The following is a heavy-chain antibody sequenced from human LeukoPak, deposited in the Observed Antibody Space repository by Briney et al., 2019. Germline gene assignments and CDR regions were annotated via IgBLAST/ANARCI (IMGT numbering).Heavy chain of an antibody. CDR3: ARDPPRYCSSTSCYQVY. V-gene: IGHV3-30*04. D-gene: IGHD2-2*01. CDR2: ISYDGSNK. J-gene: IGHJ4*02. CDR1: GFTFSSYA. Sequence: GGSLRLSCAASGFTFSSYAMSWVRQAPGKGLEWVAVISYDGSNKYYADSVKGRFTISRDNSKNTLYLQMNSLRAEDTAVYYCARDPPRYCSSTSCYQVYWGQGTLVTVSS.